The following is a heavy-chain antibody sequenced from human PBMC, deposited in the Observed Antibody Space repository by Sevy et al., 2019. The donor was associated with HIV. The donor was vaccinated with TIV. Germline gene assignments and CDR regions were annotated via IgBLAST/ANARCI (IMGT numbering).Heavy chain of an antibody. D-gene: IGHD3-10*01. Sequence: GGSLRLSCAASGFTFSSYAIHWVRQTPGKGLEWVAVISYDGNNKYYADSVKGRFTVSRDNSKNWLYAQMNSLRAEDTAVYYCAKDHNLWSEGGFLHHWGQGTLVTVSS. CDR1: GFTFSSYA. CDR2: ISYDGNNK. V-gene: IGHV3-30*18. J-gene: IGHJ1*01. CDR3: AKDHNLWSEGGFLHH.